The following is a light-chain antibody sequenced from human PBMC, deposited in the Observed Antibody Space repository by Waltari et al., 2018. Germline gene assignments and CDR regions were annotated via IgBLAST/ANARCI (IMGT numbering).Light chain of an antibody. J-gene: IGLJ3*02. CDR2: KAN. CDR3: ALYMGSGIWV. CDR1: CGPLATTSY. Sequence: QTVVTQEPSLSVSPGGTVTLTWALSCGPLATTSYATWYQQTPGQAPRTLVYKANARSSGVPDRFSGSILGNTAALTITGAQADDESDYYCALYMGSGIWVFGGGTRLTVL. V-gene: IGLV8-61*01.